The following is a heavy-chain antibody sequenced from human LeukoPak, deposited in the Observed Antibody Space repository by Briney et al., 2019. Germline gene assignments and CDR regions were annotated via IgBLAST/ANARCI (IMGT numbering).Heavy chain of an antibody. D-gene: IGHD3-22*01. J-gene: IGHJ6*02. Sequence: PGGSLRLSCAASGFTFSSYWMHWVRQAPGKGLVWVSRINSDGSSTSYADSVKGRFTISRDNAKNTLYPQMNSLRAEDTAVYYCARGPLRIYYDSSGNGMDVWGQGTTVTVSS. CDR2: INSDGSST. V-gene: IGHV3-74*01. CDR3: ARGPLRIYYDSSGNGMDV. CDR1: GFTFSSYW.